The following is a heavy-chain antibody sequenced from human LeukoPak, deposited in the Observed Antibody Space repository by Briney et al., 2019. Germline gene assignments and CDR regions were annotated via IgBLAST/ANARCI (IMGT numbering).Heavy chain of an antibody. V-gene: IGHV3-23*01. D-gene: IGHD2-15*01. CDR2: ISVSGNT. CDR1: GFYFANYA. Sequence: GGSLRLSCAASGFYFANYAMSWVRQAPGKGLEWVSAISVSGNTYHADSVKGRFTISRDSYKNTLYLQMNSLRAEDAAVYYCAKAPVTTCSGAYCYPFDYWGQGTLVTVSS. J-gene: IGHJ4*02. CDR3: AKAPVTTCSGAYCYPFDY.